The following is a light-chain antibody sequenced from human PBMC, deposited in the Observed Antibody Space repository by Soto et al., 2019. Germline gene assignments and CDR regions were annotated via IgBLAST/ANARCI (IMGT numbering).Light chain of an antibody. CDR3: QQYNSYWT. Sequence: DIQMTQSPSTLSASVGDRVTITCRASQSIPSWLAWYQQKPGKAPKLLIYKASSLESGVPSRFSGSGSGTEFTLTISSLQPDDFATYYCQQYNSYWTFGQGTKVEIK. CDR2: KAS. V-gene: IGKV1-5*03. CDR1: QSIPSW. J-gene: IGKJ1*01.